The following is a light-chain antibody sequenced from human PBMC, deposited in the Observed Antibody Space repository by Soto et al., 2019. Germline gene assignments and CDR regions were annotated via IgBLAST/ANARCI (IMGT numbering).Light chain of an antibody. J-gene: IGLJ1*01. CDR2: EVS. CDR1: SSDVGSYNL. V-gene: IGLV2-23*02. Sequence: QSALTQPASVSGSPGQSITISCTGTSSDVGSYNLVSWYLQHPGKAPKLMIYEVSKRPSGVSNRFSGSKSGNTASLTISGLQAEDEADYYCCSYAGSSTFYVFGTGTKDTVL. CDR3: CSYAGSSTFYV.